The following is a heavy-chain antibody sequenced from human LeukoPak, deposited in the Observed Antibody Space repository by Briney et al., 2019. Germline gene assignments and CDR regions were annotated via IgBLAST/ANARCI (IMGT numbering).Heavy chain of an antibody. Sequence: SETLSLTCTVSGGSISSYYWSWIRQPPGKGLEWIGYIYYSGSTNYNPSLKSRVTISVDTSKNQFSLKLSSVTAADTAVYYCARVTGLYYFDYWGQGTLVTVSS. J-gene: IGHJ4*02. D-gene: IGHD4-11*01. V-gene: IGHV4-59*01. CDR2: IYYSGST. CDR3: ARVTGLYYFDY. CDR1: GGSISSYY.